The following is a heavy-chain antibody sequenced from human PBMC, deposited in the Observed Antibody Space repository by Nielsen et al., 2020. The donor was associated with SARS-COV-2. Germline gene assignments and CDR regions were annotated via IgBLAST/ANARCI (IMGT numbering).Heavy chain of an antibody. V-gene: IGHV3-30*04. CDR1: GFTFSSYA. J-gene: IGHJ4*02. CDR3: ATGGVQLWSRGFLDY. D-gene: IGHD5-18*01. Sequence: GESLKISCAASGFTFSSYAMHWVRQAPGKGLEWVAVISYDGSNKYYADSLKGRFTISRDNSEKTLYLQMNSLRAEDTAVYYCATGGVQLWSRGFLDYWGQGTLVTVSS. CDR2: ISYDGSNK.